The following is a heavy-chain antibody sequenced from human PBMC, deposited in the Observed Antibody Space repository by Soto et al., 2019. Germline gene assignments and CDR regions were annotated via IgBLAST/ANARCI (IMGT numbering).Heavy chain of an antibody. D-gene: IGHD3-22*01. J-gene: IGHJ3*02. CDR1: GFTFSDYY. CDR3: ARDLRYYYDSSGYRDAFDI. CDR2: ISGSGGST. Sequence: PGGSLRLSCAASGFTFSDYYMSWIRQAPGKGLEWVSTISGSGGSTYYADSVQGRFSISRDNAKNSLYLQMNSLRAEDTAVYYCARDLRYYYDSSGYRDAFDIWGQGTMVTVSS. V-gene: IGHV3-11*04.